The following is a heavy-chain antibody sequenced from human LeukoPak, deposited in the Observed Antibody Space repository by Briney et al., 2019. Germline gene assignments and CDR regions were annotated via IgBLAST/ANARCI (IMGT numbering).Heavy chain of an antibody. CDR1: GYTFTVYY. J-gene: IGHJ4*02. D-gene: IGHD2-8*02. CDR3: ARDRGVWYFDY. V-gene: IGHV1-2*02. CDR2: INPNSGGT. Sequence: ASVKVSCKASGYTFTVYYMHWVRQAPGQGLEWMGWINPNSGGTNYAQKFQGRVTMTRDTTISTAYMELSRLRSDDTAVYYCARDRGVWYFDYWGQGTLVTVSS.